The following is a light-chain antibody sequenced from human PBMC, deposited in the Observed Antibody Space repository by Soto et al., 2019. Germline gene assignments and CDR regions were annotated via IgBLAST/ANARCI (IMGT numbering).Light chain of an antibody. CDR3: QHYNSYSEA. V-gene: IGKV1-5*03. Sequence: DIQMTQSPSTLSGSVGDRVTITCRASQTISSWLAWYQQRPGKAPKLLIDKASTLKSVVPSRFSGSGSGTEFTLPISSLQPDDVAAYYFQHYNSYSEAFGQGTKVDIK. J-gene: IGKJ1*01. CDR2: KAS. CDR1: QTISSW.